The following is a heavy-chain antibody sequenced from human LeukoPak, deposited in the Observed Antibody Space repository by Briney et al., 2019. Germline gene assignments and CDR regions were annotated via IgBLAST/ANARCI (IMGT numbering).Heavy chain of an antibody. CDR3: ARGVYIAAAQYGY. J-gene: IGHJ4*02. Sequence: SETLSLTCTVAGGSISSYYWSWIRQPPGKGLDWIGYIYYSGTTNYNPSLKSRVSISVDTSKNQFSLKLSSVTAADTAVYYCARGVYIAAAQYGYWGQGTLVTVSS. D-gene: IGHD6-13*01. V-gene: IGHV4-59*01. CDR1: GGSISSYY. CDR2: IYYSGTT.